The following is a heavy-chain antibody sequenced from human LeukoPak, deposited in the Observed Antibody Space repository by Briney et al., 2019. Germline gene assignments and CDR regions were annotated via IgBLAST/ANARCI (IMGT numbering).Heavy chain of an antibody. D-gene: IGHD6-13*01. CDR1: GFIFSDYY. CDR3: ARDPGIAAAGGLGWFDP. CDR2: ISSSGTII. Sequence: GGSLRLSCAASGFIFSDYYMSWIRQAPGKGLEWVSYISSSGTIIYYADSVKGRFTTSRDNAKNSLYLQMNSLRAEDTAVYYCARDPGIAAAGGLGWFDPWGQGTLVTVSS. V-gene: IGHV3-11*01. J-gene: IGHJ5*02.